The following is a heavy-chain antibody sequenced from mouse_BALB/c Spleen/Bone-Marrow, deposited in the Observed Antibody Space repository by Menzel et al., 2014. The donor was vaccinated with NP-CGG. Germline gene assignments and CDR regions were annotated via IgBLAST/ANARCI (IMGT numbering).Heavy chain of an antibody. CDR1: GYTFTSYW. Sequence: QVHVKQSGAELAKPVASVKLSCKASGYTFTSYWMHWVKQRPGQGLEWIGEIDPSTGRTDYNKKFKSQATLTVDKSASTAYMHPSSLTSEDSAVYYCARINGYDYWGHGTPLTVSS. J-gene: IGHJ2*01. CDR3: ARINGYDY. CDR2: IDPSTGRT. V-gene: IGHV1S81*02. D-gene: IGHD2-2*01.